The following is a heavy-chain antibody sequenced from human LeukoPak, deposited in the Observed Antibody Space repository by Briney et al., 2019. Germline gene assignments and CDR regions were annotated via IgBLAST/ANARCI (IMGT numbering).Heavy chain of an antibody. V-gene: IGHV3-11*01. Sequence: PGGSLRLSCAASGFTFSDYYMSWIRQAPGKGPEWVSYISSSGSTIYYADSVKGRFTISRDNAKNSLYLQMNSLRAEDTAVYYCARDRPIAVAGLTDYWGQGTLVTVSS. J-gene: IGHJ4*02. CDR1: GFTFSDYY. D-gene: IGHD6-19*01. CDR2: ISSSGSTI. CDR3: ARDRPIAVAGLTDY.